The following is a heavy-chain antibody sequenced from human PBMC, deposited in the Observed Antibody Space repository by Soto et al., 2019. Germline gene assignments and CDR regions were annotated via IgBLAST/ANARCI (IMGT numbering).Heavy chain of an antibody. V-gene: IGHV1-69*13. CDR3: ARDQRGDGYNEPYYYYYGMDV. CDR2: IIPIFGTA. D-gene: IGHD3-10*01. J-gene: IGHJ6*02. CDR1: GGAFSSYA. Sequence: SVKVSCKASGGAFSSYAISWVRQAPGQGLEWMGGIIPIFGTANYAQKFQGRVTITADESTSTAYMELSSLRSEDTAVYYCARDQRGDGYNEPYYYYYGMDVWGQGTTVTVSS.